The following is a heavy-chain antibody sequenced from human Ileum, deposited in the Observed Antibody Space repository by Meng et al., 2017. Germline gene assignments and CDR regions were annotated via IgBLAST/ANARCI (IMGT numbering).Heavy chain of an antibody. CDR2: ISHSGST. J-gene: IGHJ4*02. Sequence: QVQLHGSGPGLVKPSGTLSLTCAVSSGSITSDTYWSWVRLPPGKGLEWIGQISHSGSTFYNPSLKSRVTMSVDKSKSQFSLMLTSVTAADTAVYYCARHGGYYQGFWGQGTLVTVSS. CDR3: ARHGGYYQGF. CDR1: SGSITSDTY. V-gene: IGHV4-4*02. D-gene: IGHD4-23*01.